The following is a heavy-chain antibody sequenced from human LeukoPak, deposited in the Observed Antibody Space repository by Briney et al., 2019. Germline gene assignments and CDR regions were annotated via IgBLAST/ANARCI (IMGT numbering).Heavy chain of an antibody. CDR3: ARGYCSGGSCSTFDY. Sequence: PSETLSLTCAVYGGSFSGYYWSWIRQPPGKGRERIGEINHSGSTNYNPSLKSRVTISVDTSKNQFSLKLSSVTAADTAVYYCARGYCSGGSCSTFDYWGQGTLVTVSS. D-gene: IGHD2-15*01. J-gene: IGHJ4*02. CDR1: GGSFSGYY. CDR2: INHSGST. V-gene: IGHV4-34*01.